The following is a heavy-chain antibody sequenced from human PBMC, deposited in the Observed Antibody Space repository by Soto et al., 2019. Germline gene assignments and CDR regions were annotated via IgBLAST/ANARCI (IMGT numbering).Heavy chain of an antibody. V-gene: IGHV4-39*02. CDR3: SRRAPEGFDP. CDR1: GGSIATSSYF. J-gene: IGHJ5*02. CDR2: IDYRGTI. Sequence: KTSETLSLTSTVSGGSIATSSYFWAWIRRPPGKGLEWIGSIDYRGTIYNNPSLKSRVTISVDTSKNHFSLKLDSVTAADTALYYCSRRAPEGFDPWGQGTLVTVSS.